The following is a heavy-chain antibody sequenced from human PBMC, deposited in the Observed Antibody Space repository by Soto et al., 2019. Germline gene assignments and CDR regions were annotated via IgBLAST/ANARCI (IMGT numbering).Heavy chain of an antibody. J-gene: IGHJ5*02. D-gene: IGHD3-10*01. V-gene: IGHV3-23*01. CDR1: GFTFSSYA. Sequence: GGSLRLSCAASGFTFSSYAMSWVRQAPGKGLEWVSSISGSGGSTNYADSVTGRFTISRDNSKNTLYLQMNSLRVEDTAVYYCAKASTDYYGSGRGGSIDPWGQGALVTVSS. CDR3: AKASTDYYGSGRGGSIDP. CDR2: ISGSGGST.